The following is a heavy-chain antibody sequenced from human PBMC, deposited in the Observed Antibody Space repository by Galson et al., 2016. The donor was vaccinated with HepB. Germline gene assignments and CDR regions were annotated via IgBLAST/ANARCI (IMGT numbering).Heavy chain of an antibody. Sequence: TLSLTCTVSGGSISSSSYFWAWIRQPPGKGLDWIGSIYYSGTTHYNPSLQSRVSISVDTSKNQFSLRLTSVSAADTAMYSCARQDRAGLVNFWGQGRMVTVSS. CDR2: IYYSGTT. D-gene: IGHD6-19*01. CDR3: ARQDRAGLVNF. V-gene: IGHV4-39*01. J-gene: IGHJ3*01. CDR1: GGSISSSSYF.